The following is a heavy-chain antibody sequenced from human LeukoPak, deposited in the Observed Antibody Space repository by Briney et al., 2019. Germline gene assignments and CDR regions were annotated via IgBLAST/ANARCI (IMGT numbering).Heavy chain of an antibody. V-gene: IGHV3-53*01. D-gene: IGHD2-21*02. CDR3: AAVVTATFFDY. CDR2: IYSGGST. CDR1: GFTVSSNY. J-gene: IGHJ4*02. Sequence: GGSLRLSCAASGFTVSSNYMSWVRQAPGKGLEGVSVIYSGGSTYYADSVKGGITIYRANSKNTLYLQMHSLRAEDTAEYYCAAVVTATFFDYWGPGTLATVSS.